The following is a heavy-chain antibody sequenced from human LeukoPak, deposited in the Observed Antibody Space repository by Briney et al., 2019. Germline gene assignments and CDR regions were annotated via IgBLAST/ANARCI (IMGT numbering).Heavy chain of an antibody. Sequence: ASVKVSCKASGYTFTSYGISWVRQAPGQGLEWMGWISAYNGNTNYAQKLQGRVTMTTDTSTSTAYMELRSLRSDDTAVYYCARDDFVVPAASFDYWGQGTMVTVSS. CDR2: ISAYNGNT. D-gene: IGHD2-2*01. CDR3: ARDDFVVPAASFDY. CDR1: GYTFTSYG. V-gene: IGHV1-18*01. J-gene: IGHJ4*02.